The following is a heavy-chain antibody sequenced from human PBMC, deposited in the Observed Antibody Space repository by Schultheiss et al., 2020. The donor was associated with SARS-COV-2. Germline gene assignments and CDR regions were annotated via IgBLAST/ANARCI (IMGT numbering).Heavy chain of an antibody. Sequence: SETLSLTCTVSGGSISSSSYYWSWIRQPPGKGLEWIGYIYYSGSTNYNPSLKSRVTISVDTSKNQFSLKLSSVTAADTAVYYCARVYSSGWYDWYFDLWGRGTLVTVSS. CDR2: IYYSGST. D-gene: IGHD6-19*01. CDR1: GGSISSSSYY. CDR3: ARVYSSGWYDWYFDL. J-gene: IGHJ2*01. V-gene: IGHV4-61*01.